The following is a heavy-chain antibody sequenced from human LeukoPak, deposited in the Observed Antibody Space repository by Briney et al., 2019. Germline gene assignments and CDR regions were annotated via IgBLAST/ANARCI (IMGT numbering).Heavy chain of an antibody. CDR2: IYYSGST. D-gene: IGHD3-22*01. CDR1: GGSVSSGSYY. V-gene: IGHV4-61*01. CDR3: ARDSLYRYDSSGYYPPID. Sequence: SETLSLTCTVSGGSVSSGSYYWSWIRQPPGKGLEWIGYIYYSGSTNYNPSLKSRVTISVDTSKNQFSLKLSSVTAADTAVYYCARDSLYRYDSSGYYPPIDWGQGTLVTVSS. J-gene: IGHJ4*02.